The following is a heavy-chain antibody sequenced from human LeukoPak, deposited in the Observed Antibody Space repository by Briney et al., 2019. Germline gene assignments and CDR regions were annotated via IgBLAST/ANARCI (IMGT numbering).Heavy chain of an antibody. CDR1: GCTFTGYY. Sequence: ASVKVSCKASGCTFTGYYMQWVRQAPGQGLEWMGWINPNRGGTNYAQKFQGRVTMTRDTSISTAYMELSRLRSDDTGVYYCARGVSGSNWFDPWGQGTLVTVSS. CDR2: INPNRGGT. CDR3: ARGVSGSNWFDP. V-gene: IGHV1-2*02. J-gene: IGHJ5*02. D-gene: IGHD2-8*01.